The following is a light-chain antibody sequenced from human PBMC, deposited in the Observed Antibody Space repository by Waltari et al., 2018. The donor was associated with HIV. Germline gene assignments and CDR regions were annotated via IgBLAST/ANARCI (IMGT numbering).Light chain of an antibody. J-gene: IGLJ3*02. CDR1: NIGSKS. Sequence: SYVLTQPPSVSVAPGKTARITRGGNNIGSKSLHWYQQTPGQAPALVIYDDSDRPSGIPERFSGSKSGNTATLTISRVEAGDEADYYCQVWDSSSDHWVFGGGTKLTVL. CDR3: QVWDSSSDHWV. V-gene: IGLV3-21*04. CDR2: DDS.